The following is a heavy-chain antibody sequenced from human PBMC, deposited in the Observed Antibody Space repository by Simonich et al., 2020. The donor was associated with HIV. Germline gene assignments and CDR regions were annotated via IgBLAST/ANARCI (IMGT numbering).Heavy chain of an antibody. V-gene: IGHV3-9*01. CDR1: GFTFDDYA. CDR2: ISWNSGSI. Sequence: EVQLVESGGGLVQPGRSLRLSCAASGFTFDDYAMHWVRQAPGKGLEWVSGISWNSGSIGYADSVKGRFTISRDNAKNSLYLQMNSLRAEDTAMYYCAKDDSYYGSGSNYWGQGTLVTVSS. CDR3: AKDDSYYGSGSNY. D-gene: IGHD3-10*01. J-gene: IGHJ4*02.